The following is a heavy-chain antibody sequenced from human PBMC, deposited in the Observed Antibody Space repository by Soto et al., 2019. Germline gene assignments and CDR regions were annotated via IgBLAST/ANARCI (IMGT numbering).Heavy chain of an antibody. V-gene: IGHV1-69*01. Sequence: QVQLVQSGAEVKKPGSSGKVSCKASGGIFSSYAISWLRQAPGQGLEWMGAVIPILGQAYYAQNFQDRVTITADESTRTAYMDLISLRSDDTAVYFCARVGGVGAPPGADYWGQGTLVTVSS. D-gene: IGHD1-26*01. CDR3: ARVGGVGAPPGADY. J-gene: IGHJ4*02. CDR1: GGIFSSYA. CDR2: VIPILGQA.